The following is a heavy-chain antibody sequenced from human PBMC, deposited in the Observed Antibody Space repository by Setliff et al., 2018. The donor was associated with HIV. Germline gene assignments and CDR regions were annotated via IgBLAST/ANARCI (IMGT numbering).Heavy chain of an antibody. CDR1: GYSISSGYY. Sequence: SETLSLTCAVFGYSISSGYYWGWIRQPPRKGLEWIGSSYHSGRTYYNPSLKSRVTISVDTTKNQFSLKLSSVSAADTAVYCCARHGSGGYYSLDYWGQGQWSPSPQ. J-gene: IGHJ4*02. CDR3: ARHGSGGYYSLDY. D-gene: IGHD3-22*01. CDR2: SYHSGRT. V-gene: IGHV4-38-2*01.